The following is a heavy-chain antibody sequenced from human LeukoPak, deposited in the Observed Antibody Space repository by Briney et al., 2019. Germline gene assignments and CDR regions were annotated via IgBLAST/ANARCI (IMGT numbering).Heavy chain of an antibody. CDR3: AREGYYGSGSPPSLYFDY. D-gene: IGHD3-10*01. Sequence: GSLRLSCAASGFTFSSYAMSWVRQAPGKGLEWVSAISGSGGSTYYADSVKGRFTISRDNSRSTLYLQMNSLRPEDTAIYYCAREGYYGSGSPPSLYFDYWGQGTLVTVSS. CDR1: GFTFSSYA. J-gene: IGHJ4*02. CDR2: ISGSGGST. V-gene: IGHV3-23*01.